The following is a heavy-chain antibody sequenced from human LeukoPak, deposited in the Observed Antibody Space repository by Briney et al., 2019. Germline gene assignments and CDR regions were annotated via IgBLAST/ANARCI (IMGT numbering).Heavy chain of an antibody. CDR1: GGSFSCYY. Sequence: SETLSLTCAVYGGSFSCYYWRWVRQHPGKGLEWIGYVYYSGSTYYNPSLKSRVTISVDTSKNQFSLKLSSVTAADTAVYYCARDYDSSGYKFDPWGQGTLVTVSS. CDR3: ARDYDSSGYKFDP. CDR2: VYYSGST. D-gene: IGHD3-22*01. V-gene: IGHV4-31*11. J-gene: IGHJ5*02.